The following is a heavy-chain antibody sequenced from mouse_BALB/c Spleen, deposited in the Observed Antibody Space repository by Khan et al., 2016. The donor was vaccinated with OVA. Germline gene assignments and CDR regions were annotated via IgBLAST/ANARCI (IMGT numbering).Heavy chain of an antibody. J-gene: IGHJ3*01. CDR3: ARGYDGAWFAY. V-gene: IGHV1-77*01. D-gene: IGHD1-2*01. CDR2: IYPGSGGT. CDR1: GYTFTDYG. Sequence: QVQLKQSGPELVKPGASVKMSCKASGYTFTDYGISWVKQRTGQGLEWIGEIYPGSGGTYYNERFKGKATLTTDKASNTANMQLSILTSEDAATCFGARGYDGAWFAYWGQGTPVTVSA.